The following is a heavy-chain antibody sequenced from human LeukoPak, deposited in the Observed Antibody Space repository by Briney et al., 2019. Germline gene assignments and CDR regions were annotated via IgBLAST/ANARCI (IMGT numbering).Heavy chain of an antibody. CDR3: ARDSQNTVALDY. Sequence: ASVKVSCKASGYTFTGYYMHWVRQAPGQGLEWMGWINPNSGGTNYAKKFQGRVTMTRDTSISTAYMELSRLRSDDTAVYYCARDSQNTVALDYWGQGTLVTVSS. V-gene: IGHV1-2*02. D-gene: IGHD4-23*01. J-gene: IGHJ4*02. CDR1: GYTFTGYY. CDR2: INPNSGGT.